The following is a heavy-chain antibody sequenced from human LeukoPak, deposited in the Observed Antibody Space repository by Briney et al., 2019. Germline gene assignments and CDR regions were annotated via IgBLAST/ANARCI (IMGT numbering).Heavy chain of an antibody. V-gene: IGHV3-48*04. Sequence: GGSLRLSCAASGFTFSSYSMKWVRQAPGKGLEWVSYISTTSTTKYYADSVKGRFTISRDNAKNSLYLQMNSLRAEDTAAYYCARDNDYYYYHMDVWGNGTTVTVSS. J-gene: IGHJ6*03. CDR3: ARDNDYYYYHMDV. CDR2: ISTTSTTK. CDR1: GFTFSSYS.